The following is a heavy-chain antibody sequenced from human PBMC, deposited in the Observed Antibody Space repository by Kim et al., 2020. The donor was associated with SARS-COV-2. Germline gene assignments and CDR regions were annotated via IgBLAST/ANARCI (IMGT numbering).Heavy chain of an antibody. Sequence: GGSLRLSCAASGFTFSSYAMSWVRQAPGKGLEWVSAISGSGGSTYYADSVKGRFTISRDNSKNTLYLQMNSLRAEDTAVYYCAKTKYSSGWYRGSFDYWGQGTLVTVSS. V-gene: IGHV3-23*01. CDR2: ISGSGGST. J-gene: IGHJ4*02. CDR1: GFTFSSYA. D-gene: IGHD6-19*01. CDR3: AKTKYSSGWYRGSFDY.